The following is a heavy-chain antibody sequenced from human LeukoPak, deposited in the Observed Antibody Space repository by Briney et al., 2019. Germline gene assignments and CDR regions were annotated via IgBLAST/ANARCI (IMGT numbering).Heavy chain of an antibody. V-gene: IGHV1-2*02. J-gene: IGHJ4*02. D-gene: IGHD6-19*01. CDR1: GYTFTGYY. CDR2: INPNSGDT. Sequence: ASVKVSCKASGYTFTGYYIHWVRQAPGQGLEWMGWINPNSGDTDYAQKLQGRVTMTRDTSISTPYMELSRLRSDDTAVYYCSRTLAGTWGPLDYWGQGTLVTVSS. CDR3: SRTLAGTWGPLDY.